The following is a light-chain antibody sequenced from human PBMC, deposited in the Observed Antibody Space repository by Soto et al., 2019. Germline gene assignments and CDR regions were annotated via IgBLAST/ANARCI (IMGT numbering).Light chain of an antibody. CDR1: QSISSW. CDR3: QHYNTYFPRT. Sequence: DIQMTQSPSTLSASVGDRVTITCRASQSISSWLAWYQQKPGKAPDLLIYKASSLESGVPSRFSGSGSGTEFTLTISSLQPDDFATYYCQHYNTYFPRTFGQGTKVEIK. V-gene: IGKV1-5*03. J-gene: IGKJ1*01. CDR2: KAS.